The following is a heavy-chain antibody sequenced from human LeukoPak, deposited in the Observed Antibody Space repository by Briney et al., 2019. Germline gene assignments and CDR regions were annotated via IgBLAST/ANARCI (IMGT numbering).Heavy chain of an antibody. CDR3: ARCQGSGSFCDY. CDR1: GFTFDDYA. V-gene: IGHV3-43D*03. J-gene: IGHJ4*02. Sequence: GGSLRLSCAASGFTFDDYAMHWVRQAPGKGLEWVSLISWDGGSTYYADSVKGRFTISRDNAKNSLYLQMNSLRAEDTAVYYCARCQGSGSFCDYWGQGTLVTVSS. D-gene: IGHD3-10*01. CDR2: ISWDGGST.